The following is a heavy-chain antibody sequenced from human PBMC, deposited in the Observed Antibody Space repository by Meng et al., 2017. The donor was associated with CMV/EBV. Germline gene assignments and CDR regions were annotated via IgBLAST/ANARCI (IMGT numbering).Heavy chain of an antibody. Sequence: SVKVSCKASGGNFGTYAISWVRQAPGQGLEWMGGIIPIFGTASFAQKFQGRVTITTDESTAYMELSSLRSEDAAVYYCARTRYDSSGYDAYYYYAMDVWGQGTTVPSP. CDR1: GGNFGTYA. D-gene: IGHD3-22*01. CDR3: ARTRYDSSGYDAYYYYAMDV. CDR2: IIPIFGTA. V-gene: IGHV1-69*05. J-gene: IGHJ6*02.